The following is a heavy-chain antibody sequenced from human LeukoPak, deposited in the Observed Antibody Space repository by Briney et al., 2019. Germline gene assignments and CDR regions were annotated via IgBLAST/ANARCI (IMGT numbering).Heavy chain of an antibody. Sequence: GGCLRLSCAASGFTLTNYAMNWVRQTPGKGLEWVSGISGGNTYYAHSVRGRFTISRDSSKNTLYLHMDFLRAEDTAVYLCAKGFTTGWSEGYLDYWGQGTLVSVSS. V-gene: IGHV3-23*01. J-gene: IGHJ4*02. CDR3: AKGFTTGWSEGYLDY. D-gene: IGHD6-19*01. CDR1: GFTLTNYA. CDR2: ISGGNT.